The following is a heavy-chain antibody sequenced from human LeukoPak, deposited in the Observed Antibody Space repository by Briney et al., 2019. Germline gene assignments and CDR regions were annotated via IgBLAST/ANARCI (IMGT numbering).Heavy chain of an antibody. J-gene: IGHJ4*02. CDR2: ISSSSSYI. Sequence: GGSLRLSCAASGFTFSIYRMNWVRQAPGKGLEWVSSISSSSSYIYYADSVKGRFTISRDNAKNALYLQMNSLGGEDTAVYYCEREWSYSSGGRGVRYWGQGTLDAASS. V-gene: IGHV3-21*01. D-gene: IGHD6-19*01. CDR1: GFTFSIYR. CDR3: EREWSYSSGGRGVRY.